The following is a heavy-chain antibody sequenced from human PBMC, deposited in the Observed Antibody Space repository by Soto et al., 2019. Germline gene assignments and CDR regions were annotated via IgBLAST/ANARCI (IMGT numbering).Heavy chain of an antibody. V-gene: IGHV1-46*01. D-gene: IGHD3-3*01. Sequence: ASVKVSCKASGYTFTSYYMHWVRQAPGQGLEWMGIINPSGGSTSYAQKFQGRVTMTRDTSTSTVYMELSSLRSEDTAVYYCARDLRSYYDFWSGYSLYSYYGMDVWGKGTTVTVSS. J-gene: IGHJ6*04. CDR3: ARDLRSYYDFWSGYSLYSYYGMDV. CDR2: INPSGGST. CDR1: GYTFTSYY.